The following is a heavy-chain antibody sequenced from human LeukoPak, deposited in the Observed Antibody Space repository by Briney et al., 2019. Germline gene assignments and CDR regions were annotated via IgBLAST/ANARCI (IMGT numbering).Heavy chain of an antibody. J-gene: IGHJ4*02. CDR1: GYTFTSYG. CDR2: INPNSGGT. V-gene: IGHV1-2*02. D-gene: IGHD3-3*01. CDR3: ARVPDRFLEWLLGY. Sequence: ASVKVSCKASGYTFTSYGISWVRQAPGQGLEWMGWINPNSGGTNYAQKFQGRVTMTRDTSISTAYMELSRLRSDDTAVYYCARVPDRFLEWLLGYWGQGTLVTVSS.